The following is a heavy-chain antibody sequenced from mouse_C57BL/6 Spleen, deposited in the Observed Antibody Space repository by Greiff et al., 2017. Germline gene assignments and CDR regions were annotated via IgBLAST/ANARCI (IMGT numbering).Heavy chain of an antibody. D-gene: IGHD4-1*01. CDR2: ISSGSSTI. Sequence: EVMLVESGGGLVKPGGSLKLSCAASGFPFSDYGMHWVRQAPEKGLEWVAYISSGSSTIYYADTVKGRFTISRDNAKNTLFLQMTRLRSEDTAMYYCATGTSGNYWGQGTTLTVSS. CDR3: ATGTSGNY. CDR1: GFPFSDYG. J-gene: IGHJ2*01. V-gene: IGHV5-17*01.